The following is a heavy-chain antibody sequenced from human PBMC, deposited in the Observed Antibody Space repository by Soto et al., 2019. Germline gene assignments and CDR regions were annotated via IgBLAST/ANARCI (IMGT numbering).Heavy chain of an antibody. D-gene: IGHD3-10*01. V-gene: IGHV3-33*01. J-gene: IGHJ5*02. Sequence: QVQLVESGGGVVQPGRSLTLSCVASGFTLSNYGMHWVRQAPGKGLEWVAVIWYDGNTTYSADSVKGRFSISRDNSKNALFLQLSSLRAEDTAVYYCSRNVGSSGSSSWFDTWGQGTLVTVSS. CDR2: IWYDGNTT. CDR3: SRNVGSSGSSSWFDT. CDR1: GFTLSNYG.